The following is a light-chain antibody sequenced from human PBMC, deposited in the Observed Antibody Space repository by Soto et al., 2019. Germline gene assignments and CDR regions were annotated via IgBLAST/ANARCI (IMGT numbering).Light chain of an antibody. V-gene: IGKV3-11*01. J-gene: IGKJ5*01. CDR1: QSVSTY. CDR3: QQRSNWIT. Sequence: EIVLTQSPGTLSLSPGERATLSCRASQSVSTYLAWYQQKPGQAPRILIYDASNRATGIPARFRGSGSGTDFTLTISSIEPEDFAVDYCQQRSNWITFGQGTRLEIK. CDR2: DAS.